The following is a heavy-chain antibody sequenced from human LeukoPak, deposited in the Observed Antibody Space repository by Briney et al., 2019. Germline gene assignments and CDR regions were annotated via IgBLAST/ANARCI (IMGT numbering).Heavy chain of an antibody. CDR2: ISWNSGSI. D-gene: IGHD3-10*01. CDR1: GFTFDDYA. J-gene: IGHJ4*02. V-gene: IGHV3-9*01. CDR3: AKAKIRYGSGSPLDY. Sequence: PGGSLRLSCAASGFTFDDYAMHWVRQAPGKGLEWVSGISWNSGSIGYADSVKGRFTISRDNAKNSLYLQMNSLRAEDTALYYCAKAKIRYGSGSPLDYWGQGTLVTVSS.